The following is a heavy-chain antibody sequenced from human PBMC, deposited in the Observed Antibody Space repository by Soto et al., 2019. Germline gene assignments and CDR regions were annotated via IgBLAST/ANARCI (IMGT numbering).Heavy chain of an antibody. D-gene: IGHD3-10*01. CDR3: AKGGKYYYGSGSYYKSGYYFDY. J-gene: IGHJ4*02. V-gene: IGHV3-23*01. CDR2: FVGGGGST. CDR1: GFTFKTIA. Sequence: EVQLLESGGGLVQPGGSRGLSCAAPGFTFKTIAIGGVARPPGRGLAGASGFVGGGGSTDYADSVKGRFTISRDNSKNTLYLQMNSLRAEDTAVYYCAKGGKYYYGSGSYYKSGYYFDYWGQGTLVTVSS.